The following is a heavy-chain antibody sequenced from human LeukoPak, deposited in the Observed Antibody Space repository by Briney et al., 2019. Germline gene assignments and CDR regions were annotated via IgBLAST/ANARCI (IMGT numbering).Heavy chain of an antibody. Sequence: GGSLRLSCAASGFTFNSYAMSWVRQAPGKGLEWVSAISGSGGSTYYADSVKGRFTISRDNSKNTLYLQMNSLRAEDTAVYYCAKQTYYDFWSGLLFDYWGQGTLVTVSS. CDR1: GFTFNSYA. CDR2: ISGSGGST. D-gene: IGHD3-3*01. CDR3: AKQTYYDFWSGLLFDY. J-gene: IGHJ4*02. V-gene: IGHV3-23*01.